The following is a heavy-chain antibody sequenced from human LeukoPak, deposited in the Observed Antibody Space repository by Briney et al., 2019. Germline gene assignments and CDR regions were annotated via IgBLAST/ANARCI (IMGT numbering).Heavy chain of an antibody. Sequence: SETLSLTCTVSGGSISSYYWGWIRQPPGKGLEWIGYIYYSGSTNYNPSLKSRVTMSADTSKNQFSLKLNSVTATDTAVYYCARRGSRWYWYFDLWGRGTLVTVSS. CDR3: ARRGSRWYWYFDL. J-gene: IGHJ2*01. D-gene: IGHD6-13*01. CDR1: GGSISSYY. CDR2: IYYSGST. V-gene: IGHV4-59*01.